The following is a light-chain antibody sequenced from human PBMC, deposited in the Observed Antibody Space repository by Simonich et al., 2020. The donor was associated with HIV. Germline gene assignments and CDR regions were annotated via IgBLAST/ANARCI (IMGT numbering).Light chain of an antibody. CDR3: QAWDSSTAHVV. Sequence: SYELTQPPSVSVSLGQTASITCSGDKLYDKYACWYQQKPGQSPVLVIYQDNKRPSGIPERFSGSNSGNTATLTISGTQAMDEADYYCQAWDSSTAHVVFGGGTKLTVL. V-gene: IGLV3-1*01. CDR2: QDN. J-gene: IGLJ2*01. CDR1: KLYDKY.